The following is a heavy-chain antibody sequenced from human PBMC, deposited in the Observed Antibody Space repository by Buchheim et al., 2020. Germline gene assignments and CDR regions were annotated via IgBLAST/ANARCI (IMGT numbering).Heavy chain of an antibody. D-gene: IGHD2-8*01. J-gene: IGHJ6*02. Sequence: QVQLQESGPGLVKPSGTLSLTCDVSGDSMSSHDWWSWARQPPGKGLEWIGEIHHGGSTNYSPSPKGRVTISVDKSKNNFSLRLSSVTAADTAVYYCARNGYYTMDVWGQGTT. CDR3: ARNGYYTMDV. V-gene: IGHV4-4*02. CDR2: IHHGGST. CDR1: GDSMSSHDW.